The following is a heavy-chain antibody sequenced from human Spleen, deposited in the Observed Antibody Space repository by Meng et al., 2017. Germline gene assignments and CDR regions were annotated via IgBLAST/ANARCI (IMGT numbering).Heavy chain of an antibody. D-gene: IGHD3-10*01. CDR2: IKQDGSEK. CDR1: GFIFSNFW. V-gene: IGHV3-7*01. J-gene: IGHJ3*02. CDR3: ARDWRGSGSYYNADAFDI. Sequence: GESLKISCAASGFIFSNFWMSWVRDTPGKGLQWVANIKQDGSEKKYGDSVKGRFTISRDNTKKSVYLQMNSLRAEDTAVYYCARDWRGSGSYYNADAFDIWGQGTVVTVSS.